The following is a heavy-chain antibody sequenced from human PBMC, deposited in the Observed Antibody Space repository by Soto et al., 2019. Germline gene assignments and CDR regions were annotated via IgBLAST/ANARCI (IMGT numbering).Heavy chain of an antibody. J-gene: IGHJ4*02. CDR3: AHRRVRDSSGENFDS. CDR2: LYWDDDK. D-gene: IGHD6-19*01. Sequence: QITLKESGPTLVKPTQTLTLTCTFSGFSLNTNAVGVAWIRQPPGKALEWLALLYWDDDKRYSPSLKSRLTLTTDTSKNQVVLTMTHMDPEDTATYYCAHRRVRDSSGENFDSWGQGTLVTVSS. V-gene: IGHV2-5*02. CDR1: GFSLNTNAVG.